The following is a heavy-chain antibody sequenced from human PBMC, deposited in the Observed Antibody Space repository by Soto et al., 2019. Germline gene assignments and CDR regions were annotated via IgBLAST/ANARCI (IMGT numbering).Heavy chain of an antibody. V-gene: IGHV3-33*01. D-gene: IGHD2-21*02. Sequence: GGSLRLSCAASGFTFSSYGMRWVRQAPGKGLEWVAVIWYDGSNKYYADSVKGRFTISRDNSKNTLYLQMNSLRAEDTAVYYCARDRDIVVVTHGMDVWGQGTTVTVSS. CDR2: IWYDGSNK. CDR1: GFTFSSYG. J-gene: IGHJ6*02. CDR3: ARDRDIVVVTHGMDV.